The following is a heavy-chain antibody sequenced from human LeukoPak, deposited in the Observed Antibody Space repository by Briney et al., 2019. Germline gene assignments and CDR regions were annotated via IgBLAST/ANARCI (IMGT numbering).Heavy chain of an antibody. Sequence: GGSLRLSCAASGFTFSSYEMNWVRQAPGKGLEWVSYISSSGSTIYYADSVKGRFTISRDNAKNSLYLQMNSLRAEDTAVYYCARGLRGGYFPFGYWSQGTLVTVSS. CDR2: ISSSGSTI. D-gene: IGHD1-26*01. V-gene: IGHV3-48*03. CDR1: GFTFSSYE. J-gene: IGHJ4*02. CDR3: ARGLRGGYFPFGY.